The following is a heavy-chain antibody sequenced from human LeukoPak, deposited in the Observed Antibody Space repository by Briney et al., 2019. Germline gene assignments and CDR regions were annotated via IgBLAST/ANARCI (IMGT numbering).Heavy chain of an antibody. J-gene: IGHJ6*03. CDR3: ARFGSWDLYYYYMDV. CDR2: IYYSGST. V-gene: IGHV4-59*01. D-gene: IGHD6-13*01. Sequence: SETLSLTCTVSGGSISSYYWSWIRQPPGKGLEWIGYIYYSGSTNYNPSLKSRVTISVDTSKNQFSLKLSSVTAADTAVYYCARFGSWDLYYYYMDVWGKGTTVTVSS. CDR1: GGSISSYY.